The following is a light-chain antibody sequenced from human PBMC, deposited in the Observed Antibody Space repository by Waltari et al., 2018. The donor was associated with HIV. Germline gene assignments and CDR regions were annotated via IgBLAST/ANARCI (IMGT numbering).Light chain of an antibody. V-gene: IGKV3-11*01. Sequence: DIVLTQSPVTLSLSPGERATLSCRASQSVGTFLAWYQQRPGQAPRLLIYDASQRASGIPARFSGSGSGTDFTLTISSLEPEDFAVYYCQQRKSWTPVTFGGGTKVEIK. CDR2: DAS. CDR3: QQRKSWTPVT. J-gene: IGKJ4*01. CDR1: QSVGTF.